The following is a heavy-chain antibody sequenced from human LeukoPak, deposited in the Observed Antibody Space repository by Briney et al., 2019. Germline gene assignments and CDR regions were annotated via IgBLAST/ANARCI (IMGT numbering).Heavy chain of an antibody. D-gene: IGHD1-26*01. Sequence: ASVKVSCKASGYTFTSYGISWVRQAPGQGLEWMGWISAYNGNTNYAQKLQGRVTMTTDTSTNTAYMELRSLRSDDTAVYYCARDRVGAYPFDYWGQGTLVTVSS. V-gene: IGHV1-18*01. J-gene: IGHJ4*02. CDR2: ISAYNGNT. CDR1: GYTFTSYG. CDR3: ARDRVGAYPFDY.